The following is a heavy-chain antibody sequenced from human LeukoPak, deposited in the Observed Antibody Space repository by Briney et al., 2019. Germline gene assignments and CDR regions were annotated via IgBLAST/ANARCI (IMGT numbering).Heavy chain of an antibody. CDR1: GFTFSSYW. J-gene: IGHJ3*02. CDR3: ATVLGYSSSWYEYPTDAFDI. D-gene: IGHD6-13*01. Sequence: GGSLRLSCAASGFTFSSYWMSWVRQAPGKGLEWVANIKQDGSEKYYVDSVKGRFTISRDNAKNSLYLQMNSLRAEDTAVYYCATVLGYSSSWYEYPTDAFDIWGQGTMVTVSS. CDR2: IKQDGSEK. V-gene: IGHV3-7*01.